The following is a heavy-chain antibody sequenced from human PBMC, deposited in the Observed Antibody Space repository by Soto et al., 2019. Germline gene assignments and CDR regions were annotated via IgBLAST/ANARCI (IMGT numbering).Heavy chain of an antibody. J-gene: IGHJ3*02. CDR1: GFTFSRYE. D-gene: IGHD1-26*01. CDR3: AKGKSVMYSGDDAFDI. CDR2: INSGGSSI. V-gene: IGHV3-48*03. Sequence: GGSLRLSCAASGFTFSRYEMDWVRQAPGKGPEWVAYINSGGSSIYYADSVKGRFTISRDNAKNSLYLQMNSLRAEDTAVYYCAKGKSVMYSGDDAFDIWGQGT.